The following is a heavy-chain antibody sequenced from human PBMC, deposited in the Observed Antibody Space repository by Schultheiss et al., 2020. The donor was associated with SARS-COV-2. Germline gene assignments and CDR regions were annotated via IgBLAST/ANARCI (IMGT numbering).Heavy chain of an antibody. CDR3: ARGRCGGDCYSVDYYYGMDV. V-gene: IGHV4-31*03. J-gene: IGHJ6*02. CDR2: IYYSGST. CDR1: GGSISSGGYY. D-gene: IGHD2-21*02. Sequence: SETLSLTCTVSGGSISSGGYYWSWIRQHPGKGLEWIGYIYYSGSTYYNPSLKSRVTISVDTSKNQFSLKLSSVTAADTAVYYCARGRCGGDCYSVDYYYGMDVWGQGTTVTVSS.